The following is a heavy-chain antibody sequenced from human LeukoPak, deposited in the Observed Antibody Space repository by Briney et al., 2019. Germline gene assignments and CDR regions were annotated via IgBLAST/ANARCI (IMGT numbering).Heavy chain of an antibody. CDR2: INQDGSVI. J-gene: IGHJ4*02. Sequence: PGGSLRLSCAASGLSFSSHLMSWVRQAPGKGLEWVANINQDGSVINYVGSVKGRFTISRDNAENSLYLQMNSLRGDDTALYYCAKDAYSRGDYWGQGTLVTVSS. D-gene: IGHD2-21*01. V-gene: IGHV3-7*01. CDR1: GLSFSSHL. CDR3: AKDAYSRGDY.